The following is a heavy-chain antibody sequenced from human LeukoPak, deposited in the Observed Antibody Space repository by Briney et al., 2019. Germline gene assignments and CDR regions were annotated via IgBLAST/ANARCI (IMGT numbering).Heavy chain of an antibody. V-gene: IGHV4-39*01. CDR2: IYYSGST. CDR3: ARREVTYYYGSGSDGYFDY. Sequence: SETLSLTSTVSGGSISSSIYYWGWIRQPPGKGLEWIGSIYYSGSTYYNPSLKSRVTISVDTSKNQFSLKLSSVTAADTAVYYCARREVTYYYGSGSDGYFDYWGQGTLVTVSS. D-gene: IGHD3-10*01. CDR1: GGSISSSIYY. J-gene: IGHJ4*02.